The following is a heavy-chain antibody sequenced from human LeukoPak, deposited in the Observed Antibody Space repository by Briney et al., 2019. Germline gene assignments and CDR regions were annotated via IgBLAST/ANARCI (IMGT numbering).Heavy chain of an antibody. CDR2: IYYDERDK. CDR1: GFTFSTYG. Sequence: GRSLRLSCAASGFTFSTYGMHWVRQAPGKGLEWVAVIYYDERDKYYADSVRGRFTISRDNSKNTLYLQMNSLRAEDTAIYCCAKEGSNWNVDYWGQGTLVTVSS. J-gene: IGHJ4*02. V-gene: IGHV3-30*18. D-gene: IGHD1-1*01. CDR3: AKEGSNWNVDY.